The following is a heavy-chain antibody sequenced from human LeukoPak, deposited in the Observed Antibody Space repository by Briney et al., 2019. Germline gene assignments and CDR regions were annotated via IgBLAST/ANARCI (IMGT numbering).Heavy chain of an antibody. CDR1: RFTLSTYW. D-gene: IGHD6-13*01. J-gene: IGHJ4*02. Sequence: GGSLRLSCAASRFTLSTYWMSWVRQAPGKGLEWVSAISGSDDSTYYGDSVKGRFTISRDNSKNTLYLQMNSLRAEDTAVYYCAKTRPLDSSSWSHGDYWGQGTLVTVSS. CDR3: AKTRPLDSSSWSHGDY. V-gene: IGHV3-23*01. CDR2: ISGSDDST.